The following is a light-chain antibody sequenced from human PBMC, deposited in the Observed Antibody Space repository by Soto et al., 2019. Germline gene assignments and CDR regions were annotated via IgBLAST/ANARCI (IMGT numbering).Light chain of an antibody. J-gene: IGKJ4*01. CDR3: QHYGNSPLT. CDR1: QSVSSTF. Sequence: EIVLTQSPGTLSLSPGERATLSCRASQSVSSTFVAWYQQKPGQAPRLLIYGASSRVIGIPDRFSGSGSGTDFALTISRLEPEDFAVYYCQHYGNSPLTFGGGTKVDIK. CDR2: GAS. V-gene: IGKV3-20*01.